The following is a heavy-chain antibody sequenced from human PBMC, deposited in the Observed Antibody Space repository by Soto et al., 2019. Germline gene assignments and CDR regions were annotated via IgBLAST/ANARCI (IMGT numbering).Heavy chain of an antibody. CDR1: GGSVSGASHY. J-gene: IGHJ4*02. Sequence: TSETLSLTCTVSGGSVSGASHYWSWIRQSPGKGLEWIGYIYGSGRTNFNPSLKSRITMSIDTSQNHFSLNLISVTAADTAVYYCARGGAESNYVDHWGQGALVTVSS. CDR3: ARGGAESNYVDH. V-gene: IGHV4-61*03. D-gene: IGHD1-26*01. CDR2: IYGSGRT.